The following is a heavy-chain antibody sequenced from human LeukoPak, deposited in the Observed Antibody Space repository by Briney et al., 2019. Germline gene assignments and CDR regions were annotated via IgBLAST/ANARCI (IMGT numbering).Heavy chain of an antibody. D-gene: IGHD6-13*01. CDR3: ARDIGQQREFGMDV. Sequence: ASVKVSCKASGYTFTGYHIHWVRQAPGQGLEWMGRINPNSGGTNYAQKFQGRVTMTRDMSISTAYMELSRLTSDDTAVYYCARDIGQQREFGMDVWGQGTTVTVSS. V-gene: IGHV1-2*06. CDR2: INPNSGGT. J-gene: IGHJ6*02. CDR1: GYTFTGYH.